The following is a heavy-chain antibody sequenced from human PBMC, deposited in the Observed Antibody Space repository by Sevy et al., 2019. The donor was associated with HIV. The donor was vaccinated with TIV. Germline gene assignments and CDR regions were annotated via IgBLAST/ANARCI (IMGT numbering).Heavy chain of an antibody. Sequence: GGSLRLSCAAPGFTFSSYAMHWVRQAPGKGLEWVAVISYDGSNKYYADSVKGRFTISRDNSKNTLYLQMNSLRAEDTAVYYCARDFSGGSYYRAPHAFDIWGQGTMVTVSS. CDR1: GFTFSSYA. CDR2: ISYDGSNK. D-gene: IGHD1-26*01. J-gene: IGHJ3*02. CDR3: ARDFSGGSYYRAPHAFDI. V-gene: IGHV3-30-3*01.